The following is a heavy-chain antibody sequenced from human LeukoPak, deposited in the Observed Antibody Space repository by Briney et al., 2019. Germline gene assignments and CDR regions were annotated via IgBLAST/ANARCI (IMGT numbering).Heavy chain of an antibody. CDR1: GFTFSSYG. V-gene: IGHV3-7*01. CDR2: MKQDGSEK. CDR3: ARAKIFDWLFDY. D-gene: IGHD3-9*01. Sequence: PGGSLRLSCAASGFTFSSYGMHWVRQAPGKGLEWVANMKQDGSEKYYVDSVKGRFTISRDNAKNSLYLQMNSLRAEDTAVYYCARAKIFDWLFDYWGQGTLVTVSS. J-gene: IGHJ4*02.